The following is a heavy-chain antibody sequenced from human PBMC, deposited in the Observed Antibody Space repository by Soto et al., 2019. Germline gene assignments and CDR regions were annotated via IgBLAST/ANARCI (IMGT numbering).Heavy chain of an antibody. CDR1: GYTFTSYG. CDR3: ARPTATMVRGVIDAFDI. J-gene: IGHJ3*02. Sequence: ASVKVSCKASGYTFTSYGISWVRQAPGQGLEWMGWISAYNGNTNYAQKLQGRVTMATDTSTRTAYMELRSLRSDDTAVYYCARPTATMVRGVIDAFDIWGQGTMVTVSS. CDR2: ISAYNGNT. V-gene: IGHV1-18*01. D-gene: IGHD3-10*01.